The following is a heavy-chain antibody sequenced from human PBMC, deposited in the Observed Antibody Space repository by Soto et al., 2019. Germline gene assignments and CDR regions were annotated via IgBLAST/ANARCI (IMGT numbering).Heavy chain of an antibody. CDR3: AKDVLWGGTATIAYGMDV. Sequence: EMQLVESGGGLVQPGRSLRLSCAASGFTFEDYGLHWVRQAPGKGLEWVSGISWNSGTTGYADSFKGRFTISRDNAKNSLYMQMNSLSAADTALYYCAKDVLWGGTATIAYGMDVWGQGTTVTVSS. CDR2: ISWNSGTT. J-gene: IGHJ6*02. D-gene: IGHD2-8*02. CDR1: GFTFEDYG. V-gene: IGHV3-9*01.